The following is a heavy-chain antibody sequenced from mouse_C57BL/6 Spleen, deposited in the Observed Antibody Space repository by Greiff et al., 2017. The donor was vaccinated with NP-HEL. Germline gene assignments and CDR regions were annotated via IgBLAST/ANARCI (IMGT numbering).Heavy chain of an antibody. V-gene: IGHV1-69*01. CDR1: GYTFTSYW. J-gene: IGHJ2*01. D-gene: IGHD2-1*01. Sequence: QVQLQQPGAELVMPGASVKLSCKASGYTFTSYWMHWVKQRPGQGLEWIGEIDPSDSYTNYNQKFKGKSTLTVDTSSSTAYMQLSSLTSEDAAVYYCASYGNYGDYWGQGTTLTVSS. CDR3: ASYGNYGDY. CDR2: IDPSDSYT.